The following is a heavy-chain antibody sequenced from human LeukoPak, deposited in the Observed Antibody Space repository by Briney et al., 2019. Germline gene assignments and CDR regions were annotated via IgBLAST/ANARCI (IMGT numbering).Heavy chain of an antibody. CDR2: ISAGNGNT. CDR3: AKDRGNYLLPY. J-gene: IGHJ4*02. Sequence: EASVKVSCKASGYTFAGYAIFWVRQAPGQRLEWMGWISAGNGNTRYSQKFHDRLTISRDTPASTVYMELSSLRFEDTAIYYCAKDRGNYLLPYWGQGTLVTVSS. D-gene: IGHD1-26*01. V-gene: IGHV1-3*01. CDR1: GYTFAGYA.